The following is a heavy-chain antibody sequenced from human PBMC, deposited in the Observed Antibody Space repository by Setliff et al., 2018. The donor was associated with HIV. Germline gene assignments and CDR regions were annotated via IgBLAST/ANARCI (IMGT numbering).Heavy chain of an antibody. Sequence: SGPTLVNPTQTLTLTCTFSGFSLSTSGVGVGWIRQPPGKALEWLALIYWDDGKRYSPSLKSRLTITKDTSKNQVVLTMTNMDPVDTATYYCAHAHPYSSSWYWGFFFDYWGQGTLVTVSS. V-gene: IGHV2-5*02. D-gene: IGHD6-13*01. CDR1: GFSLSTSGVG. CDR3: AHAHPYSSSWYWGFFFDY. J-gene: IGHJ4*02. CDR2: IYWDDGK.